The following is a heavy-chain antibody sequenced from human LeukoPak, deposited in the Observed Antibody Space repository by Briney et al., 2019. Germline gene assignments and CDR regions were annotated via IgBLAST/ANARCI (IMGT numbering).Heavy chain of an antibody. V-gene: IGHV1-2*02. J-gene: IGHJ4*02. CDR1: GGTFSSCA. CDR3: ASWDYDSIYSL. D-gene: IGHD3-22*01. CDR2: INPNSGGT. Sequence: ASVKVSCKASGGTFSSCAISWVRQAPGQGLEWMGWINPNSGGTNYAQKFQGRVTMTRDTSISTAYMELSRLRSDDTAVYYCASWDYDSIYSLWGQGTLVTVSS.